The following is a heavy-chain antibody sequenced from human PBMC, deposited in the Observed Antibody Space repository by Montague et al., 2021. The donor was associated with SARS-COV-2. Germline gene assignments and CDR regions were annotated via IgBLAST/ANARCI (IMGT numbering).Heavy chain of an antibody. V-gene: IGHV6-1*01. CDR1: GDSVSSNSAA. J-gene: IGHJ4*02. CDR3: TRSWGWKEPHYYFDH. D-gene: IGHD1-14*01. Sequence: CAISGDSVSSNSAAWNWIRQSPSRGLEWLGRTYFRSKGYSEYAFSVKGRITINADTSTNQFSLQVNSVTPEDTAIYYCTRSWGWKEPHYYFDHWGQGTLVIVSS. CDR2: TYFRSKGYS.